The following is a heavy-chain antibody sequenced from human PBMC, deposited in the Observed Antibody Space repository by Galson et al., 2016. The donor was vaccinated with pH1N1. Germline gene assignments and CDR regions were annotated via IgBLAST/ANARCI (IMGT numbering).Heavy chain of an antibody. CDR3: ATDIVSTTETDY. CDR1: GYSFTSYG. CDR2: INTDRGNT. Sequence: QSGAEVKKPGASVKVSCKTSGYSFTSYGISWVRQAPGQGLEWMGWINTDRGNTNYAQKFKGRVTMTTDTSTSTAYMELRSLRSEDTAIYYCATDIVSTTETDYWGQGTLLTVSS. V-gene: IGHV1-18*04. D-gene: IGHD5-12*01. J-gene: IGHJ4*02.